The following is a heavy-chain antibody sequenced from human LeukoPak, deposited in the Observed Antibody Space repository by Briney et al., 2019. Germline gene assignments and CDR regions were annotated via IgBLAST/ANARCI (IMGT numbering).Heavy chain of an antibody. J-gene: IGHJ5*02. CDR3: ARSPRITMVRGVIAWFDP. CDR1: GYTFTGYY. CDR2: INPNSGGT. D-gene: IGHD3-10*01. Sequence: GASVKVSCKASGYTFTGYYMHWVRQAPGQGLEWVGWINPNSGGTNYAQKFQGRVTMTRDTSISTAYMELSRLRSDDTAVYYCARSPRITMVRGVIAWFDPWGQGTLVTVSS. V-gene: IGHV1-2*02.